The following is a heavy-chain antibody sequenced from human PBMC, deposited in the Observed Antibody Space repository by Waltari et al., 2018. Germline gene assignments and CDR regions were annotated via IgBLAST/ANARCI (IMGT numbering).Heavy chain of an antibody. CDR3: AHRRDGYSTNWNFGAFDY. CDR2: IYWDDDK. CDR1: GFSLTTRGVG. J-gene: IGHJ4*02. V-gene: IGHV2-5*02. D-gene: IGHD1-1*01. Sequence: QITLKESGPTLVKPTQTLTLTCTFSGFSLTTRGVGVGWIRQSPGEALECLAIIYWDDDKRYNPSLRNRVSITKDTSKNEVALTISNLDPVDTGTYYCAHRRDGYSTNWNFGAFDYWGQGALVTVSS.